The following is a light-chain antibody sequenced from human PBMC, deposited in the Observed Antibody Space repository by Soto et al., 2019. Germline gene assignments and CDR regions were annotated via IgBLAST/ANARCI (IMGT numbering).Light chain of an antibody. CDR1: QSVSRY. Sequence: EIVLTQSPATLSLSPGERATLSCRASQSVSRYLAWYQQTPGQAPRLLIFGASIRATGIPDRFSGSGSGTDFTLTISRLEPEDSAVYHCQQYGSSPTTFGQGTKVDIK. V-gene: IGKV3-20*01. J-gene: IGKJ1*01. CDR3: QQYGSSPTT. CDR2: GAS.